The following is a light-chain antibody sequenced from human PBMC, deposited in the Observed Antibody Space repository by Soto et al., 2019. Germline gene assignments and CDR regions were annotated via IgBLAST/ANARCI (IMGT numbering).Light chain of an antibody. CDR2: GAF. CDR3: QQYKNWPPLT. CDR1: QSVSFH. J-gene: IGKJ4*01. Sequence: EIVMTQSPATLSVTAGETATLSCRASQSVSFHLAWYQQKPGQGPRLLIYGAFTRATGIPARFSGSGSGTDFTLTISSLQSEDFAVYDCQQYKNWPPLTFGGGTKVEIK. V-gene: IGKV3-15*01.